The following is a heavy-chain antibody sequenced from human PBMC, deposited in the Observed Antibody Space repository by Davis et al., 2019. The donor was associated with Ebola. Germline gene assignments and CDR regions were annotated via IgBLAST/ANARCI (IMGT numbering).Heavy chain of an antibody. D-gene: IGHD5-18*01. V-gene: IGHV4-59*01. J-gene: IGHJ4*02. CDR3: ARHPDTDFDY. CDR1: GGSISSYY. CDR2: IYYSGST. Sequence: PSETLSLTCTVSGGSISSYYWSWIRQPPGKGLEWIGYIYYSGSTNYNPSLKSRVTISVDTSKNQFSLKLSSVTAADTAVYYCARHPDTDFDYWGQGILVTVSS.